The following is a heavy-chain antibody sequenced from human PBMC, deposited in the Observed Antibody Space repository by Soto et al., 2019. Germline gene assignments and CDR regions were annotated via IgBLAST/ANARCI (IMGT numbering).Heavy chain of an antibody. CDR2: ISYDGSNK. Sequence: GGSLRLSCAASGFTFSSYGMHWVRQAPGKGLEWVAVISYDGSNKYYADSVKGRFTISRDNSKNTLYLQMNSLRAEDTAVYYCAKDGTSSGTDYWGQGTLVTSPQ. J-gene: IGHJ4*02. D-gene: IGHD2-2*01. CDR3: AKDGTSSGTDY. V-gene: IGHV3-30*18. CDR1: GFTFSSYG.